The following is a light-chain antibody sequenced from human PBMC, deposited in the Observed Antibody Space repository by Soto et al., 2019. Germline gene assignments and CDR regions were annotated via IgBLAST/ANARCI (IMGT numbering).Light chain of an antibody. CDR1: QAIDNH. V-gene: IGKV1-27*01. CDR3: QQYLTYSSLT. CDR2: AAS. Sequence: DIQMTQSPSSLSASVGDRVTITCRASQAIDNHLAWYQQKPGKAPKLLIYAASTLQSGVPSRFTGSGSGTDFTLTISSLQPDDFATYYCQQYLTYSSLTFSGGTKVDIK. J-gene: IGKJ4*01.